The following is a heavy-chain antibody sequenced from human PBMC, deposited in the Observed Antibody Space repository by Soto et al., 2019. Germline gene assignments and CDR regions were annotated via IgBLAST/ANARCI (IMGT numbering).Heavy chain of an antibody. CDR3: ASDGYGDSYSCYGMDV. Sequence: SVKVSCKASGGTFSSYAISWVRQAPGQGLEWMGGIIPIFGTTNYAQKFQGRVTITADESTSTAYMELSSLRSEDTAVYYCASDGYGDSYSCYGMDVWGQGTTVPVSS. V-gene: IGHV1-69*13. D-gene: IGHD4-17*01. J-gene: IGHJ6*02. CDR2: IIPIFGTT. CDR1: GGTFSSYA.